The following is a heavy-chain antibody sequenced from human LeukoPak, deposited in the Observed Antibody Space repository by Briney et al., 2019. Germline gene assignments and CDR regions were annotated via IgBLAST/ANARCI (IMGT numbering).Heavy chain of an antibody. V-gene: IGHV4-59*08. D-gene: IGHD6-19*01. Sequence: KPSETLSLTCIVSGGSISSYYWTWIRQPPGKGLEWIGYIYYTGSTSSNPSLMSRVTISVDTSKKHFSLKLSSVTAADTAVYYCARYGGRGWVIDNWGQGTLVTVSS. J-gene: IGHJ4*02. CDR3: ARYGGRGWVIDN. CDR2: IYYTGST. CDR1: GGSISSYY.